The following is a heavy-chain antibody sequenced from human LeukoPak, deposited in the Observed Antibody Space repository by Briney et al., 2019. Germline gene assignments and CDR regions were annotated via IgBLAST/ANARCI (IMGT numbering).Heavy chain of an antibody. Sequence: SETLSLTCTVSGSISSYYWSWIRQPPGKGLEWIGYIYTSGSTNYNPTLKSRVTISVDTSKNQFSLDLSSVTAADTAVYYCARQKCTSTSCLTKNAFDIWGQGTMVTVSS. V-gene: IGHV4-4*09. CDR2: IYTSGST. CDR3: ARQKCTSTSCLTKNAFDI. J-gene: IGHJ3*02. D-gene: IGHD2-2*01. CDR1: GSISSYY.